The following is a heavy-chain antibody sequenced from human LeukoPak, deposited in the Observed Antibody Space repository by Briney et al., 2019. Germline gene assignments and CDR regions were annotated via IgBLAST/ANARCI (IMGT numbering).Heavy chain of an antibody. D-gene: IGHD3-22*01. CDR3: ARAAGFDSISD. CDR2: IYYSGST. V-gene: IGHV4-61*01. J-gene: IGHJ4*02. Sequence: SETLSLTCTVSGGSVSSGSYYWSWIRQPPGKGLEWIGYIYYSGSTNYNPSLKSRDTISVDTSKNQFSLKLSSVTAADTAVYYCARAAGFDSISDWGQGTLVTVSS. CDR1: GGSVSSGSYY.